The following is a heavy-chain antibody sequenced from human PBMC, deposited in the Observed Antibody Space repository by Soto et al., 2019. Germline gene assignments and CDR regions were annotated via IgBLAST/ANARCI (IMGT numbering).Heavy chain of an antibody. V-gene: IGHV3-33*01. D-gene: IGHD3-22*01. CDR2: IWYDGSNK. J-gene: IGHJ3*02. CDR3: ARVEYYYDSTGAFDI. CDR1: GFTFSSYG. Sequence: PGGSLRLSCAASGFTFSSYGMHWVRQAPGKGLEWVAVIWYDGSNKYYADSVKGRFTISRDNSKNTLYLQMNSLRAEDTAVYYCARVEYYYDSTGAFDIWGQGIMVTVSS.